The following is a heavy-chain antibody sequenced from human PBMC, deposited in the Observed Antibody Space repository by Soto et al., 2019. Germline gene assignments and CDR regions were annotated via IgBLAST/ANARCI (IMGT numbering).Heavy chain of an antibody. Sequence: PGGSLRLSCAASGFTFSSYGMHWVRQAPGKGLEWVAVISYDGSNKYYADSVKGRFTISRDNSKNTLYLQMNSLRAEDTAVYSCATDVDKFDYWGQGTLVTVSS. J-gene: IGHJ4*02. CDR3: ATDVDKFDY. V-gene: IGHV3-30*03. CDR1: GFTFSSYG. CDR2: ISYDGSNK. D-gene: IGHD5-12*01.